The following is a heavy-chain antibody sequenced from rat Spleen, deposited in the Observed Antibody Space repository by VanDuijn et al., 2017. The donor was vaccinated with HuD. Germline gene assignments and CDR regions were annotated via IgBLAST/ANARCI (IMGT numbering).Heavy chain of an antibody. D-gene: IGHD1-7*01. CDR1: GFTFSDYY. Sequence: EVQLVESDGGLVQPGRSLKLSCAASGFTFSDYYMAWVRQAPKKGLEWVAYISYDGGSTYYRDSVKGRFTISRDNAKSTLYLQMDSLRSEDTATYYCTTWTMGMTTNVMDAWGQGASVTVSS. V-gene: IGHV5-20*01. CDR2: ISYDGGST. CDR3: TTWTMGMTTNVMDA. J-gene: IGHJ4*01.